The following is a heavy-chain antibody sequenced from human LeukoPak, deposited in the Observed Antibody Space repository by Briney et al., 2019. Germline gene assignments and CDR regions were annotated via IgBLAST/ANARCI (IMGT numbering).Heavy chain of an antibody. Sequence: GGSLRLSCTASGFTFSNYGMNWVRQAPGKGLERVSFTDTSGNYIYYGDSVKGRFTISRDNAKNLVFLQMNGLRAEDTAVYYCARGRSITLLRGVAMSDGFDIWGQGAMVAVSS. CDR3: ARGRSITLLRGVAMSDGFDI. D-gene: IGHD3-10*01. J-gene: IGHJ3*02. CDR2: TDTSGNYI. V-gene: IGHV3-21*01. CDR1: GFTFSNYG.